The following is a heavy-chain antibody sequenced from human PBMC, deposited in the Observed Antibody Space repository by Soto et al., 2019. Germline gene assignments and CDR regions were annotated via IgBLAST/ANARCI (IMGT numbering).Heavy chain of an antibody. CDR2: ISGSGGST. CDR1: GFTFSSYA. V-gene: IGHV3-23*01. Sequence: GGSLRLSCAASGFTFSSYAMSWVRQAPGKGLEWVSAISGSGGSTYYADSVKGRFTISRDNSKNTLYLQMNSLRAEDTAVYYCAKDRVGVVAATPTNWFDPWGQGTLVTVSS. D-gene: IGHD2-15*01. CDR3: AKDRVGVVAATPTNWFDP. J-gene: IGHJ5*02.